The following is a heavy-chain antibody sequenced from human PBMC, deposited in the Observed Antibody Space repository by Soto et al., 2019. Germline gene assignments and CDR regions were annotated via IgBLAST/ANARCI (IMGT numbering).Heavy chain of an antibody. V-gene: IGHV3-30*18. Sequence: PVGSLRLSCEASGFAFDTYGMHWIRQGAGQGLEWVATMSYDGSKIYYRDSVRGRFSISRDDSKRTLYLQMNSLRAGDTAVYYCAKDRDPYYYYYLMDVWGQVTTCTVSS. CDR3: AKDRDPYYYYYLMDV. CDR2: MSYDGSKI. CDR1: GFAFDTYG. J-gene: IGHJ6*02.